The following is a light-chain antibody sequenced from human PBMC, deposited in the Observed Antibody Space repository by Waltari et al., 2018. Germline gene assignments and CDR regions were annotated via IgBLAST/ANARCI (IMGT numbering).Light chain of an antibody. CDR3: QQRSNWLT. CDR1: QSISNY. CDR2: DAS. J-gene: IGKJ4*01. Sequence: EIVSTQSPATLSWSPGERATLSCRTSQSISNYLAWYQQKPGQAPRLLIYDASNRATGIPARFSGSGSGTDFTLTITSLEPEDVAVYYCQQRSNWLTFGGGTKVEIK. V-gene: IGKV3-11*01.